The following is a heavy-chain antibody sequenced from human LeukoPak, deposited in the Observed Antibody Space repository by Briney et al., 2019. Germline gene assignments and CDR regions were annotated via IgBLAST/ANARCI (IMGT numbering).Heavy chain of an antibody. CDR3: ARENNWYIDY. J-gene: IGHJ4*02. D-gene: IGHD1-1*01. V-gene: IGHV3-74*01. Sequence: GGSLRLSCAASGFTFSSYWMHWVRQGPGKGLVWFSRIISDGRSTSYADSVKGRFTISRDNAKNTLYLQMNSLRAEDTAVYYCARENNWYIDYWGQETLVTVPS. CDR1: GFTFSSYW. CDR2: IISDGRST.